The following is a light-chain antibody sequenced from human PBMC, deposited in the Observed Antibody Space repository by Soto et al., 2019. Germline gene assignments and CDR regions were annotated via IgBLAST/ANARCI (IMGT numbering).Light chain of an antibody. CDR1: QNITNN. Sequence: DIQLSLSPSSLSASIGDSVTITCQASQNITNNMSWYQQKPGKARNLLIYHASKRAETVTSRFSGSASCTAVSIITTSRQQDELATEYYQQYYGHPPLTFGQGTRLEIK. CDR2: HAS. CDR3: QQYYGHPPLT. V-gene: IGKV1-33*01. J-gene: IGKJ5*01.